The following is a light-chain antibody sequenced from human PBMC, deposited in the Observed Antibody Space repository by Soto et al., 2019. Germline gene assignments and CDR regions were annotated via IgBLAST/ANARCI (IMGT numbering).Light chain of an antibody. V-gene: IGLV2-11*01. CDR1: SSDVGGYNY. CDR3: CSYADTVRL. Sequence: QLVLTQPRSVSGSPGQSVTISCTGTSSDVGGYNYVSWYQHHPGKAPKLIIYDVRKRPSGVPDRFSGSKSGNTASLNISGLQAEDESDYYCCSYADTVRLFGGGTKLTVL. J-gene: IGLJ2*01. CDR2: DVR.